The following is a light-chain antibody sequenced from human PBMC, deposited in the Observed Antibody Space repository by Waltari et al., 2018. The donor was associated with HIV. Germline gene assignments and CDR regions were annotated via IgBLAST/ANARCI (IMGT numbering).Light chain of an antibody. CDR3: SSYTSSSIWV. Sequence: QSALTQPASVSGSPGQSITISCTGTSSDVGGYNYVSWYQQHPGKAPKLMIYDVSNRPSGVSNRFSGSKSGNTASLTISGLQAEDEADYYCSSYTSSSIWVFGGGTKLTVL. J-gene: IGLJ3*02. CDR2: DVS. V-gene: IGLV2-14*03. CDR1: SSDVGGYNY.